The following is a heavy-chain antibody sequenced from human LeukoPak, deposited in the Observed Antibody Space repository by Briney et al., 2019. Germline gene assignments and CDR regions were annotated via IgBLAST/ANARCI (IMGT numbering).Heavy chain of an antibody. V-gene: IGHV4-59*01. CDR3: ARGRRFGETRMGYIYGMDV. J-gene: IGHJ6*02. Sequence: SETLSLTCSVSGGFINDYYWSWIRQSPGKGLEWIGYIYASGTTSHSPYVMGRVTISLDTSKTQFSLKLSAVTAADTAVYFCARGRRFGETRMGYIYGMDVWGQGTTVTVSS. CDR1: GGFINDYY. D-gene: IGHD3-10*01. CDR2: IYASGTT.